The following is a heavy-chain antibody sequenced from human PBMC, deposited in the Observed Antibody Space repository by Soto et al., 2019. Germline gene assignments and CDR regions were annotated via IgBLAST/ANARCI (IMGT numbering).Heavy chain of an antibody. D-gene: IGHD3-16*01. CDR1: GFTFSSYS. CDR2: ISSGSGTM. CDR3: ARGRTLMDY. Sequence: EVQLVESGGGLVQPGGSLRLSCAASGFTFSSYSMNWVRQAPGMGLEWLLYISSGSGTMYYADSVKGRFTISRDNAKNSLFLQMNSRRSEDTAVYYCARGRTLMDYWGQGTLVTVSS. V-gene: IGHV3-48*01. J-gene: IGHJ4*02.